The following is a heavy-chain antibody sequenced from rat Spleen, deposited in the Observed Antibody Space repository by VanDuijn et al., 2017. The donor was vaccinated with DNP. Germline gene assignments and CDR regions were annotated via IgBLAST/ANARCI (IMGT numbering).Heavy chain of an antibody. CDR1: RITFSDYA. CDR3: TRVRSGYLFAY. V-gene: IGHV5-7*01. D-gene: IGHD1-2*01. Sequence: EVQLVESGGGLVQPGRSLKLSCAVSRITFSDYAMAWVRQAPKKGLEWVATIIYDGSSTYYRDSVKGRFTISRDNAKSTLYLQMNSLRSEDTATYYCTRVRSGYLFAYWGQGTLVTVSS. J-gene: IGHJ3*01. CDR2: IIYDGSST.